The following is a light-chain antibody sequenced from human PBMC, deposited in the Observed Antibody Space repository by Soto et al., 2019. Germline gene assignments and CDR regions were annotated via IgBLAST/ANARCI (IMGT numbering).Light chain of an antibody. CDR2: DSS. V-gene: IGKV3-15*01. J-gene: IGKJ1*01. CDR1: QSVSSH. CDR3: QQFGDWPS. Sequence: EIRMTQSPAILSVSPGERAPLSCRASQSVSSHVVWYQQKPGQAPRLLISDSSTRATGIPARFSGSGSGTEFTLTISSLQSDDSAIYYCQQFGDWPSFGLGTKEDIK.